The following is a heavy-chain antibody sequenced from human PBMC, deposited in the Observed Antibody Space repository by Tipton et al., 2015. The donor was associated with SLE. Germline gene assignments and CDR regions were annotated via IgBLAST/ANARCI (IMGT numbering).Heavy chain of an antibody. CDR3: ARTNRGCFDY. Sequence: TLSLTCTVSGDSLIGSHWTWIRQPAGKGLEWIGRIYNGGSTNYKPSLKSRLSMSVDTSKNQMSLKLNSVTAADTAVYYCARTNRGCFDYWGQGTLVTVSS. V-gene: IGHV4-4*07. CDR2: IYNGGST. J-gene: IGHJ4*02. D-gene: IGHD2-8*01. CDR1: GDSLIGSH.